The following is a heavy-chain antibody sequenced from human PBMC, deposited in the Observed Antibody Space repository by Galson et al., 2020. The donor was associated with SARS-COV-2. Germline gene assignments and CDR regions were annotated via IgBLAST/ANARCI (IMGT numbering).Heavy chain of an antibody. J-gene: IGHJ6*03. D-gene: IGHD3-3*01. CDR1: GFTFSSYD. V-gene: IGHV3-13*01. Sequence: GESLKISCAASGFTFSSYDMHWVRQATGKGLEWVSAIGTAGDTYYPGSVKGRFTISRENAKNSLYLQMNSLRAGDTAVYYCARADDFWSGHGYYYYYMDVWGKGTTVTVSS. CDR3: ARADDFWSGHGYYYYYMDV. CDR2: IGTAGDT.